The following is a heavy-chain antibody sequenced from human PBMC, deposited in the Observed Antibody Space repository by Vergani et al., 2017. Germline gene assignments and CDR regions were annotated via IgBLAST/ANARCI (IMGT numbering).Heavy chain of an antibody. D-gene: IGHD3-22*01. Sequence: QVQLVESGGGVVQPGRSLTLSCAASGFTFNNYGMHWVRQAPGKGLEWVAVISYDGNNKYYADSVKGRFTISRDNSKNTLYLQMNSLRAEDTAVYYCAKDSYYYDTXGYYPYYYYYYMDVWGKGTTVTVSS. CDR3: AKDSYYYDTXGYYPYYYYYYMDV. J-gene: IGHJ6*03. CDR2: ISYDGNNK. V-gene: IGHV3-30*18. CDR1: GFTFNNYG.